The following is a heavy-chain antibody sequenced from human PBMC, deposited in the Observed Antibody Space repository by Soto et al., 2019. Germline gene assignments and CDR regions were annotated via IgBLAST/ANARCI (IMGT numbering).Heavy chain of an antibody. CDR3: ARGILWFGVTYLDY. CDR1: GGSINSGGYY. D-gene: IGHD3-10*01. Sequence: QVQLQEPGPGLLKPSQTLSLTCTVSGGSINSGGYYWSWIRQLPGKGLDYIGYISYSGDTYYNQSLRSRTTVSLDTSKNQFSLKLSSVTAADTAVYFCARGILWFGVTYLDYWAQGTLVTVSS. CDR2: ISYSGDT. J-gene: IGHJ4*02. V-gene: IGHV4-31*03.